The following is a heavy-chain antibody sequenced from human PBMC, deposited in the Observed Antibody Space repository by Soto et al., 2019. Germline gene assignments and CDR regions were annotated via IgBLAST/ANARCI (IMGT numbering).Heavy chain of an antibody. D-gene: IGHD6-13*01. V-gene: IGHV3-13*01. Sequence: PGGSLRLSCAASGFTFSSYDMHWVRQATGKALEWVSAIGTAGDTYYPGSVKGRFTISRENAKNSLYLQMNSLRAEDTAVYYCARDSPISAAGTQYYYGMYVWGQGTTVTVSS. J-gene: IGHJ6*02. CDR1: GFTFSSYD. CDR2: IGTAGDT. CDR3: ARDSPISAAGTQYYYGMYV.